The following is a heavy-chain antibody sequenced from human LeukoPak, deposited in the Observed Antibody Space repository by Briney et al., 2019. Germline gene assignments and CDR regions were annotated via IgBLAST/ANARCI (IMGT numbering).Heavy chain of an antibody. CDR1: GGSVGSGDYH. CDR2: SGHT. J-gene: IGHJ4*02. D-gene: IGHD2-15*01. V-gene: IGHV4-61*08. Sequence: SETLSLTCTVSGGSVGSGDYHWTWIRQAPGKGLKWIGQSGHTNYNPSLKSRVTISIDTSNNQFSLRLSTVTAADTAIYYCVTYCVSGGGRGHWGPGTLVTVSS. CDR3: VTYCVSGGGRGH.